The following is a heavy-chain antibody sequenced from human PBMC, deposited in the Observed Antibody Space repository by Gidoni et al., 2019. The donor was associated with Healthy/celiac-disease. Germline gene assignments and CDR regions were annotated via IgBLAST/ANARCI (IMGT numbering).Heavy chain of an antibody. J-gene: IGHJ6*02. V-gene: IGHV1-18*01. CDR1: GYTFTSYG. Sequence: QVQLVQSGAEVKKPGASVKVSCKASGYTFTSYGISWVRQAPGQGLEWMGWISAYNGNTNYAQKLQGRITMNTDPSTSTAYMELRSLRSDDTAVYYCARDARDSYGSGSYRYYYYGMDVWGQGTTVTVSS. D-gene: IGHD3-10*01. CDR2: ISAYNGNT. CDR3: ARDARDSYGSGSYRYYYYGMDV.